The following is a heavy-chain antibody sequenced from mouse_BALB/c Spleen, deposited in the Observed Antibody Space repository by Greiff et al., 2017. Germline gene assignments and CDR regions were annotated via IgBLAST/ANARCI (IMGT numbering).Heavy chain of an antibody. CDR1: GYTFSSYW. V-gene: IGHV1-9*01. Sequence: QVQLKESGAELMKPGASVKISCKATGYTFSSYWIEWVKQRPGHGLEWIGEILPGSGSTNYNEKFKGKATFTADTSSNTAYMQLSSLTSEDSAVYYCARTGYGNLYYAMDYWGQGTSVTVSS. D-gene: IGHD2-1*01. CDR3: ARTGYGNLYYAMDY. CDR2: ILPGSGST. J-gene: IGHJ4*01.